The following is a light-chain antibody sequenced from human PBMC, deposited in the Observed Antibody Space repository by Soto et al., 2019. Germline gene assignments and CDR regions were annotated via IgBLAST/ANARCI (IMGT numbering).Light chain of an antibody. J-gene: IGLJ2*01. CDR3: CSYTRSATVV. Sequence: QSALTQPASVSGSPGQSITISCTGSSSDVGGFNYVSWYQQHPGNPPNLLIYEVSNRPSGVDGRFSATKSGNTASLTIAGLQADDEADYYCCSYTRSATVVFAGGTKLTVL. CDR1: SSDVGGFNY. V-gene: IGLV2-14*03. CDR2: EVS.